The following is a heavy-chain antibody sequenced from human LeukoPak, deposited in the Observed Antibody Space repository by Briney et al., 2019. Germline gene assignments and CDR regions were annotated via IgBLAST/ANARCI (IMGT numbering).Heavy chain of an antibody. J-gene: IGHJ4*02. CDR2: IYHSGTT. CDR1: GDSFSSGGYT. CDR3: ARHWGVGLYYFYY. D-gene: IGHD3-10*01. Sequence: SETLSLTCAVSGDSFSSGGYTGTWIRQPPGKGLEWIGYIYHSGTTYYNPSLKSRVTISRDTSKNQFSLKLSSVIAADTAVYYCARHWGVGLYYFYYWGQGTLVTVSS. V-gene: IGHV4-30-2*01.